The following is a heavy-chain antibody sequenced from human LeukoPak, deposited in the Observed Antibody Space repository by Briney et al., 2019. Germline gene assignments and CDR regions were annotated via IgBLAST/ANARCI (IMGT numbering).Heavy chain of an antibody. Sequence: SETLSLTCTVSGGSISSGDYYWSWIRQPPGKGLEWIGYIYYSGSTYYNPSLKSRVTISVDTSKNQFSLKLSSVTAADTAVYYCARDNAGWERRNFDYWGQGTLVTVSS. J-gene: IGHJ4*02. CDR2: IYYSGST. D-gene: IGHD1-26*01. CDR3: ARDNAGWERRNFDY. CDR1: GGSISSGDYY. V-gene: IGHV4-30-4*01.